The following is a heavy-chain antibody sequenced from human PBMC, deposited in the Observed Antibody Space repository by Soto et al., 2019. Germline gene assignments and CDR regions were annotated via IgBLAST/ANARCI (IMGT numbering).Heavy chain of an antibody. J-gene: IGHJ5*02. V-gene: IGHV4-39*01. CDR3: ARVPGP. CDR2: VYYGGST. Sequence: SETLSLTCTVSGGSISSTSYYWGWIRQPPGRELEWIGCVYYGGSTFYIPSLKSRVTISVDTSKNQFSLKLSSVTAADTAVYYCARVPGPWGQGTLVTVS. CDR1: GGSISSTSYY. D-gene: IGHD2-2*01.